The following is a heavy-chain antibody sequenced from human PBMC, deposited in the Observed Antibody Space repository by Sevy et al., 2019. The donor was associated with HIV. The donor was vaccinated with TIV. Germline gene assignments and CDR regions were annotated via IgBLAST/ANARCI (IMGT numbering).Heavy chain of an antibody. V-gene: IGHV3-30*02. J-gene: IGHJ3*02. CDR1: GFNFGDFG. CDR3: LKCVGKVQGALLGDDI. Sequence: GGSLRLSCGASGFNFGDFGMHWVRQAPGRGLEWVTFMRYDGSTQYYTDSVKGRFTISRENSKSTLYLQIKSLRAEDTAVYYCLKCVGKVQGALLGDDIWGQGTMVTVSS. CDR2: MRYDGSTQ. D-gene: IGHD3-10*01.